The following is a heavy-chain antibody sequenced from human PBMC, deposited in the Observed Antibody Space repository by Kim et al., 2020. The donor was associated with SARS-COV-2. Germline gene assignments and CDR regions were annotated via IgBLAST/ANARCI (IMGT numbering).Heavy chain of an antibody. J-gene: IGHJ3*02. V-gene: IGHV3-74*01. CDR2: INSDGSST. CDR1: GFTFSSYW. D-gene: IGHD2-15*01. Sequence: GGSLRLSCAASGFTFSSYWMHWVRQAPGKGLVWVSRINSDGSSTSYADSVKGRFTISRDNAKNTLYLQMNSLRAEDTAVYYCARMGSYCSGGSCYRGMRYAFDIWGQGTMVTVSS. CDR3: ARMGSYCSGGSCYRGMRYAFDI.